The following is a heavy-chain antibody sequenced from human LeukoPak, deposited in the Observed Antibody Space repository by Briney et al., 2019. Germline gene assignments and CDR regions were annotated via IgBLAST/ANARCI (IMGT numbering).Heavy chain of an antibody. Sequence: GGSLRLSCASSGFTFDDYTMHWVRRAPGKGLEWVSLITWDGVGTSYADSVKGRFTISRDNSRNSLYLQMNNLRGDDSALYFCTRDISSGEYGLIYWGQGTRVTVSS. D-gene: IGHD4-17*01. CDR1: GFTFDDYT. CDR3: TRDISSGEYGLIY. CDR2: ITWDGVGT. V-gene: IGHV3-43*01. J-gene: IGHJ4*02.